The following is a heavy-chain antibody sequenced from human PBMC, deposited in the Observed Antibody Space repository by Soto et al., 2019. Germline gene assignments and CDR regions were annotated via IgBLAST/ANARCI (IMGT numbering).Heavy chain of an antibody. Sequence: SGPTLVNPTQTLTLTCAFSGFSLTTTGMRVSWIRQPPGMALEWLARIDWNDDKFYSTSLKTRLTISKDTSKNQVVLRMTNMDPADTATYYCARHIYWNYGYFDYWGQGTLVTVSS. V-gene: IGHV2-70*04. CDR2: IDWNDDK. J-gene: IGHJ4*02. CDR1: GFSLTTTGMR. D-gene: IGHD1-7*01. CDR3: ARHIYWNYGYFDY.